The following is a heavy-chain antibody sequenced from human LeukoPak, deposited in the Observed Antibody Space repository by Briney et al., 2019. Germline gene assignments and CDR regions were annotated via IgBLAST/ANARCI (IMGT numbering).Heavy chain of an antibody. CDR2: ISYDGSNE. Sequence: PGGSLRLSCATSGFTLSNYVMHWVRQAPGKGLEWVAVISYDGSNEYYADSVKGRFTISRDNSKNTLYLQMNSLRAEDTAVYYCARVVRPLTYFYYYYYMDVWGKGTTVTISS. V-gene: IGHV3-30*14. CDR1: GFTLSNYV. J-gene: IGHJ6*03. CDR3: ARVVRPLTYFYYYYYMDV.